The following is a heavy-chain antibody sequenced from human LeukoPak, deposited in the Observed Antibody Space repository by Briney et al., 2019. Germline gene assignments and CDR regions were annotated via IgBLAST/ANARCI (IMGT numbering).Heavy chain of an antibody. CDR1: GFTFSSYS. CDR2: ISSSSSTI. D-gene: IGHD2-2*01. J-gene: IGHJ4*02. Sequence: GGSLRLSCAASGFTFSSYSMNWVRQAPGKGLEWVSYISSSSSTIYYADSVKGRFTISRDNSKNTLYLQMNSLRAEDTAVYYCAKDSYNIVVVPAAIDYWGQGTLVTVSS. V-gene: IGHV3-48*01. CDR3: AKDSYNIVVVPAAIDY.